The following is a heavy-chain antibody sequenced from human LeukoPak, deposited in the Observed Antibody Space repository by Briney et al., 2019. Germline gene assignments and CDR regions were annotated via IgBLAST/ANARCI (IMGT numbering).Heavy chain of an antibody. V-gene: IGHV4-34*01. D-gene: IGHD2-15*01. CDR2: INHSGST. CDR3: ARRICRGGSCYSIDY. Sequence: SETLSLTRALYGGSFSGYYWSWIRQPPGKGLEWIGEINHSGSTNYNPSLKSRVTISVDTSKNQFSLKLSSVTAADTAVYYCARRICRGGSCYSIDYWGQGTLVTVSS. CDR1: GGSFSGYY. J-gene: IGHJ4*02.